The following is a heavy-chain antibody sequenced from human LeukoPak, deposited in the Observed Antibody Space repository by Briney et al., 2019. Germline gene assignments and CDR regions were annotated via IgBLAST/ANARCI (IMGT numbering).Heavy chain of an antibody. V-gene: IGHV3-49*03. Sequence: GGSLRLSCSTFGFNFANYRVSWFRQAPGLGLEWVGFLRSTVHGGPAEYAASVEGRFIISRDDSKSIAYLQMNSLKTEDTAVYYCTRAGGYDFWIDYWGQGTLVTVSS. J-gene: IGHJ4*02. CDR1: GFNFANYR. CDR2: LRSTVHGGPA. D-gene: IGHD3-3*01. CDR3: TRAGGYDFWIDY.